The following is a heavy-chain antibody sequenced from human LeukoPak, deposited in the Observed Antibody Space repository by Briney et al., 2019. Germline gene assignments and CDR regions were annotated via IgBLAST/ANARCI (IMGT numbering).Heavy chain of an antibody. D-gene: IGHD6-13*01. V-gene: IGHV4-59*01. Sequence: SETLSLTCTVSGGSISSYYWSWIRQPPGKGLEWIGYIYYGGSTNYNPSLKSRVTISLDTSKNQFSLKLSSVTAADTAVYYCARDRVGQQLVGRNYYYYYMDVWGEGTTVTISS. CDR3: ARDRVGQQLVGRNYYYYYMDV. CDR1: GGSISSYY. J-gene: IGHJ6*03. CDR2: IYYGGST.